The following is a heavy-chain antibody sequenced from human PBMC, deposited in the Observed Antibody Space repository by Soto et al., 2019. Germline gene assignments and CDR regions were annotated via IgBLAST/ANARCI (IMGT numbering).Heavy chain of an antibody. J-gene: IGHJ4*02. CDR2: FTGSGGST. CDR3: AKDGARSPHDY. V-gene: IGHV3-23*01. Sequence: EVQLLESGGGLVQPGGSLRLSCAASGFTFSIYPMSWVRQAPGKGLEWISVFTGSGGSTYYADSVKGRSTISRDNSKSTLYLQMNSLRAEHTAVYYGAKDGARSPHDYWGQGTLVTVSS. D-gene: IGHD1-26*01. CDR1: GFTFSIYP.